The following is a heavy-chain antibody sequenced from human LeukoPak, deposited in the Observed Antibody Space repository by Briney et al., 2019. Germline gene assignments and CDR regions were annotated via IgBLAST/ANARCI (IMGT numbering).Heavy chain of an antibody. J-gene: IGHJ3*02. D-gene: IGHD5-24*01. CDR3: ARERRWLQYDAFDI. V-gene: IGHV4-59*01. CDR2: IYYSGST. Sequence: SETLSLTCTVSGGSISSYYWSWIRQPPAKGLEWIGYIYYSGSTNYNPSLKSRVTISVDTSKNQFSLKLSSVTAANTAVYYCARERRWLQYDAFDIWGQGTMVTVSS. CDR1: GGSISSYY.